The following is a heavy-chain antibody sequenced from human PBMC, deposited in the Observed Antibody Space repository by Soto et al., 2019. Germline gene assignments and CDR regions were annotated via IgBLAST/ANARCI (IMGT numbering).Heavy chain of an antibody. CDR2: INHSGST. J-gene: IGHJ4*02. D-gene: IGHD3-9*01. CDR1: GGSFSGYY. CDR3: ARTSFLYYDILTGYYTPFDY. Sequence: KPSETLSLTCAVYGGSFSGYYWSWIRQPPGKGLEWIGEINHSGSTNYNPSLKSRVTISVDTSKNQFSLKLSSVTAADTAVYYCARTSFLYYDILTGYYTPFDYWGQGTLVTVSS. V-gene: IGHV4-34*01.